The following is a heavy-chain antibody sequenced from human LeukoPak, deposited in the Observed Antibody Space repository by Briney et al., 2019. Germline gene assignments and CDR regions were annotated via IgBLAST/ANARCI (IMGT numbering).Heavy chain of an antibody. V-gene: IGHV3-30*02. D-gene: IGHD3-3*01. Sequence: GGSLRLSCAASGFTFSSYGMHWVRQAPGKGLEWVAFIRYDGSNKYYADSVKGRFTISRDNSKNTLYLQTNSLRAEDTAVYYCAKDLFRYYDFWSGYYIDYWGQGTLVTVSS. CDR3: AKDLFRYYDFWSGYYIDY. CDR1: GFTFSSYG. CDR2: IRYDGSNK. J-gene: IGHJ4*02.